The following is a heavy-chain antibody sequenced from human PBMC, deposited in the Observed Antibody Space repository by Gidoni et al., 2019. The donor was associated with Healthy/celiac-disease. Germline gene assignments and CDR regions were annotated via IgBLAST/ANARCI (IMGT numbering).Heavy chain of an antibody. CDR2: INAGNGNT. J-gene: IGHJ5*02. CDR3: ARGVDSRSRDGWFDP. Sequence: QVQLVQSGAEVKKPGASVKVSCKASGYTFTSYAMHWVRQAPGQRLEWMGWINAGNGNTKYSQKFQGRVTITRDTSASTAYMELSSLRSEDTAVYYCARGVDSRSRDGWFDPWGQGTLVTVSS. D-gene: IGHD5-12*01. V-gene: IGHV1-3*01. CDR1: GYTFTSYA.